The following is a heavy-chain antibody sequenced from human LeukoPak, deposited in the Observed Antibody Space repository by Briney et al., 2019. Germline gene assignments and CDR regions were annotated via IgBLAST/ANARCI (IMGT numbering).Heavy chain of an antibody. CDR1: GFTFSSYA. D-gene: IGHD3-3*01. J-gene: IGHJ4*02. CDR2: IKSRTDGRTT. Sequence: GGSLRLSRAASGFTFSSYAMSWVRQVPGKGLEWVGRIKSRTDGRTTDYAAPVKGRFTISRDDSKITLYLQMYSLKTEDTAMYYCVYFCSGSSLVDYWGQGTLVTVSS. V-gene: IGHV3-15*01. CDR3: VYFCSGSSLVDY.